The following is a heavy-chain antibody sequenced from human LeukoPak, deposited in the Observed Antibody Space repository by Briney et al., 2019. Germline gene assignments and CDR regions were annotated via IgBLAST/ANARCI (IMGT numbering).Heavy chain of an antibody. CDR3: ARDWSRYSYGSGY. V-gene: IGHV3-7*01. CDR1: GFTFTRYW. J-gene: IGHJ4*02. Sequence: PGGSLRLSCAASGFTFTRYWMSWVRQAPGKGLEWVANINENGSEKKYLDSVKGRFTISRDNARNFVYLQLNSLRAEDTAVYYCARDWSRYSYGSGYWGQGTLVTVSS. D-gene: IGHD5-18*01. CDR2: INENGSEK.